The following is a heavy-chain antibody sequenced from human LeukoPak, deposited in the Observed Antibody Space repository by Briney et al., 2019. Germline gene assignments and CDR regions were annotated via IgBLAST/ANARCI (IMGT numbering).Heavy chain of an antibody. Sequence: PGGSLRLSCAAPGFTFSSYAMHWVRQAPGKGLEWVAVISYDGSNKYYADSVKGRFTISRDNSKNTLYLQMNSLRAEDTAVYYCARVKDRYSGYDSRYICDYWGQGTLVTVSS. V-gene: IGHV3-30*04. J-gene: IGHJ4*02. CDR3: ARVKDRYSGYDSRYICDY. CDR2: ISYDGSNK. CDR1: GFTFSSYA. D-gene: IGHD5-12*01.